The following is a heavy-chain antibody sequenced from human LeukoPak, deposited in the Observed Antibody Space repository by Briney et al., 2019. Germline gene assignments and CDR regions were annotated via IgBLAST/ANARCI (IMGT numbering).Heavy chain of an antibody. CDR1: GYSFINHG. J-gene: IGHJ4*02. V-gene: IGHV1-18*01. CDR2: ISGYNTNP. Sequence: ASVKVSCKASGYSFINHGISWVRQAPGQGLEWLGWISGYNTNPKYEQRLLGRVTMTTDTSTTTAYMELRSLRSDDTAVYYCARDYASRYSYGYELGNWGQGTLVTVSS. CDR3: ARDYASRYSYGYELGN. D-gene: IGHD5-18*01.